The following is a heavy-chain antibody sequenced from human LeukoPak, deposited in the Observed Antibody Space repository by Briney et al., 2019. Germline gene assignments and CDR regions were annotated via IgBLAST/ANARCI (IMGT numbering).Heavy chain of an antibody. CDR1: GFTFSSYA. CDR2: ISGSNGRT. V-gene: IGHV3-23*01. D-gene: IGHD5-18*01. J-gene: IGHJ4*02. CDR3: AKDRPAGYSYGYWFDY. Sequence: GGSLRLSCAASGFTFSSYAVSWVRQAPGKGLERVSAISGSNGRTYYADSVKGRFTISRDNSKNTLSLQMNSLRAEDTAVYYCAKDRPAGYSYGYWFDYWGQGTLVTVSS.